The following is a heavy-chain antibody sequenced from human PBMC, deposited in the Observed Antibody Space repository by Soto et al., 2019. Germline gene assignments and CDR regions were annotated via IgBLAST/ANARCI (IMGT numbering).Heavy chain of an antibody. CDR1: GFTLLNDY. CDR2: INLSTGAT. J-gene: IGHJ4*02. Sequence: QVQLVQSGAEVKKPGASVKVSCKASGFTLLNDYIHWVRQAPRQGLEWMGMINLSTGATRYSQQFRGRVTGTWETSTSTVCMGLSSLRSEDTAVYYCATETSLKERGLFDYWGQGALVTVSS. CDR3: ATETSLKERGLFDY. V-gene: IGHV1-46*01.